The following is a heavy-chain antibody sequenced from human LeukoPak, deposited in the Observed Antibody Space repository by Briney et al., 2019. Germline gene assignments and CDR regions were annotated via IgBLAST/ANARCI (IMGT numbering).Heavy chain of an antibody. Sequence: SETLSLTCTVSGGSISSYYWSWIRQAPGKGLEWIGYIYYSGSTNYNPSLKSRVTMSVGTSKNQFSLKLNSVTAADTAVYYCARDLEYNYGFDYWGQGTLVTVSS. D-gene: IGHD5-18*01. V-gene: IGHV4-59*01. CDR1: GGSISSYY. CDR2: IYYSGST. CDR3: ARDLEYNYGFDY. J-gene: IGHJ4*02.